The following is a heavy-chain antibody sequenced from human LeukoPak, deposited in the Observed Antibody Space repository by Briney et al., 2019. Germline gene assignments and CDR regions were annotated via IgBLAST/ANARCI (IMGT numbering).Heavy chain of an antibody. CDR1: GYTFTGHH. CDR2: INPNSGGT. Sequence: ASVKVSCKASGYTFTGHHMYWVRQAPGQGLEWMGWINPNSGGTNFVQKFQGRVTMTRDTSISTAYMELSSLRSDDTAVCYCALSTVATEAFDIWGQGTMVTVSS. V-gene: IGHV1-2*02. CDR3: ALSTVATEAFDI. J-gene: IGHJ3*02. D-gene: IGHD4-17*01.